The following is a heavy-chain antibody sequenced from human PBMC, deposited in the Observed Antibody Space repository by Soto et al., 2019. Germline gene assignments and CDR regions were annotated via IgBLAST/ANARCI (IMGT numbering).Heavy chain of an antibody. V-gene: IGHV4-4*02. CDR3: ARHSNRNYGLYYFDY. CDR2: IYHSGST. Sequence: SETLSLTCAVSGGSISSSNWWSWVRQPPGKGLEWIGYIYHSGSTKYNPSLKSRVTISVDTSKNQFSLKVSSATAADTAVYYCARHSNRNYGLYYFDYWGLGALVTVSS. D-gene: IGHD4-4*01. CDR1: GGSISSSNW. J-gene: IGHJ4*02.